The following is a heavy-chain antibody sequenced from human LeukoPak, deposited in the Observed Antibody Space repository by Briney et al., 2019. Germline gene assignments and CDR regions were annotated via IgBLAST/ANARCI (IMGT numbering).Heavy chain of an antibody. D-gene: IGHD1-26*01. CDR3: ARGRAYYSFDY. CDR2: IYTSGST. Sequence: PSETLSLTCAVYGGSFSGYYWSWIRQPAGKGLEWIGRIYTSGSTNYNPSLKSRVTMSVDTSKNQFSLNLSSVTAADTAVYYCARGRAYYSFDYWGQGTLVTVSS. V-gene: IGHV4-59*10. CDR1: GGSFSGYY. J-gene: IGHJ4*02.